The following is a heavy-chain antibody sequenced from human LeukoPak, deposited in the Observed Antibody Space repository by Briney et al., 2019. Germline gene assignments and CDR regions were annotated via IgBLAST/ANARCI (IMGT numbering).Heavy chain of an antibody. CDR3: ARNSHGYSSGWLQFNFDY. CDR1: GFTFTSFG. V-gene: IGHV1-18*01. Sequence: ASVKVSCKASGFTFTSFGFSWVRQAPGQGLEWMGWISAYNGNTDYAQSLQGRVTMTTDASTSTVYMELRSLRSDDTAVYYCARNSHGYSSGWLQFNFDYWGQGTLVTVSS. J-gene: IGHJ4*02. D-gene: IGHD6-19*01. CDR2: ISAYNGNT.